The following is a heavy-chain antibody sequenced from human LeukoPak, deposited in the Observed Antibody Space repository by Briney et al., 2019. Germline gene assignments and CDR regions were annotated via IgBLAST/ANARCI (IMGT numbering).Heavy chain of an antibody. CDR3: ASWRDGYNSADY. CDR1: GGTFSSYA. Sequence: ASVKVSCKASGGTFSSYAISWVRQAPGQGFEWMGRIIPIFGTANYAQKFQGRVTITTDESTSTAYMELSSLRSEDTAVYYCASWRDGYNSADYWGQGTLVTVSS. CDR2: IIPIFGTA. V-gene: IGHV1-69*05. D-gene: IGHD5-24*01. J-gene: IGHJ4*02.